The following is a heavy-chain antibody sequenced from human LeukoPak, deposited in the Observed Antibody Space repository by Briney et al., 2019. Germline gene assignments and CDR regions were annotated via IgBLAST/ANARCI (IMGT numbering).Heavy chain of an antibody. D-gene: IGHD6-19*01. CDR2: TNPDNVST. CDR1: GYSFTAHF. V-gene: IGHV1-2*06. Sequence: ASVKVSCKASGYSFTAHFMHWIRQAPGQGLEWMGQTNPDNVSTKYAPKFQGRVTMTRDTSIATAYMELSRLRSDDTAVYYCARALLAVAGLDYWGQGTLVTVSS. CDR3: ARALLAVAGLDY. J-gene: IGHJ4*02.